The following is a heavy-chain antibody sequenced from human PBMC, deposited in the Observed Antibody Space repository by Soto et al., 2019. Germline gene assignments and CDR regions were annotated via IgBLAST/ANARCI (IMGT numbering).Heavy chain of an antibody. Sequence: SETLCLTCTVSGGSISRNYWSWVRQPPGKGLEWIGCIYYRETTNYSPPHRRRLTISVDTYKNDFSLKETSVTAADTAMYYCARHGRRRGWLTFDYLGQGTLVTGPS. CDR3: ARHGRRRGWLTFDY. CDR2: IYYRETT. D-gene: IGHD6-19*01. V-gene: IGHV4-59*08. J-gene: IGHJ4*02. CDR1: GGSISRNY.